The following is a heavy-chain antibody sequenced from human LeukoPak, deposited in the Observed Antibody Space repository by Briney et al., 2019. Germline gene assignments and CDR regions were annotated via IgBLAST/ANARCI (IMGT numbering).Heavy chain of an antibody. CDR2: IYYSGSA. Sequence: SSETLSLTCTVSGDSISSSTYYWGWIRQPPGKGLEWIGSIYYSGSAYYNPSLKSRVTISVDTSKNQYSLKLNSVTAAYTAVYYCARQPTSYYYYMDVWGKGTTVTVSS. J-gene: IGHJ6*03. V-gene: IGHV4-39*01. CDR3: ARQPTSYYYYMDV. CDR1: GDSISSSTYY.